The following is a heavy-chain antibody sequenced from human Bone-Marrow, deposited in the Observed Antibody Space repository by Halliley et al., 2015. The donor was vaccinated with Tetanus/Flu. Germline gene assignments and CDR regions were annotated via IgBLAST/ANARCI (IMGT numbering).Heavy chain of an antibody. Sequence: SLRLSCAASGFTFNNYGMHWVRQAPGKGLEWVAAISYDGSQKYYVDSVKGRFTISRDNSNNTLSLQMNSLRSEDTAVFYCAKDRGPVSAHFAPGGQGTLVPVSS. CDR2: ISYDGSQK. J-gene: IGHJ5*02. CDR3: AKDRGPVSAHFAP. CDR1: GFTFNNYG. D-gene: IGHD6-19*01. V-gene: IGHV3-30*18.